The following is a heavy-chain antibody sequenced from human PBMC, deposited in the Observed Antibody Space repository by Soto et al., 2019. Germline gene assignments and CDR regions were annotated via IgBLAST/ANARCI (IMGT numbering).Heavy chain of an antibody. CDR1: GYTLTNYG. J-gene: IGHJ4*02. V-gene: IGHV1-18*01. CDR2: ISPQNGNT. Sequence: QVQLVQSGPEVKKPGASVKVSYKASGYTLTNYGITWVRQAPGQGLEWMGWISPQNGNTNYAQKFQGRVTLTTDKSTSTVYMELGSLRSDDTAVYYCARDLRIRGVFGYWGQGTLVTVSS. D-gene: IGHD3-10*01. CDR3: ARDLRIRGVFGY.